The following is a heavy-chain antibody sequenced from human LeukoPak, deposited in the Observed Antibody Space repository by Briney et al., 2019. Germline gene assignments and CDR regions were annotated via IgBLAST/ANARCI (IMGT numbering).Heavy chain of an antibody. CDR3: ARAVKAAAVTNNWFDP. V-gene: IGHV1-46*01. CDR2: INPSGGST. CDR1: GYTFTSYY. Sequence: GASVKVSCKASGYTFTSYYMHWVRQAPGQGLEWMGIINPSGGSTSYAQKFQGRVTMTRDMSTSTVYMELSSLRSEDTAVYYCARAVKAAAVTNNWFDPWGQGTLVTVSS. D-gene: IGHD6-13*01. J-gene: IGHJ5*02.